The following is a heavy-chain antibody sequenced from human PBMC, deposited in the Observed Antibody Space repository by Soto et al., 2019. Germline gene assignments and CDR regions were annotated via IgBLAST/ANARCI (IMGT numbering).Heavy chain of an antibody. D-gene: IGHD2-21*01. CDR1: GFTVSSNY. J-gene: IGHJ6*02. CDR2: IYSGGST. CDR3: ARVVVPYYYYGMDV. V-gene: IGHV3-53*01. Sequence: AGGSLRLSCAASGFTVSSNYMSWVRQAPGKGLEWVSVIYSGGSTYYADSVKGRFTISRDNSKNTLYLQMNSLRAEDTAVYYCARVVVPYYYYGMDVWGQGTTVTVSS.